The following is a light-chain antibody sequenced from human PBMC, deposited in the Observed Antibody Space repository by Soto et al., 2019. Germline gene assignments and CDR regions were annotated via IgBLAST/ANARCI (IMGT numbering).Light chain of an antibody. CDR1: QSISGY. J-gene: IGKJ5*01. CDR2: DAS. Sequence: DIQMTQSPSSLSPSVGDRVTISCRASQSISGYLNWYQQKPGKAPNLLIFDASSLQSGVPSRFSGRGSGAEYTLTISSLQPEDFATYFCQHSYSNFPITFGQGTRLEIK. V-gene: IGKV1-39*01. CDR3: QHSYSNFPIT.